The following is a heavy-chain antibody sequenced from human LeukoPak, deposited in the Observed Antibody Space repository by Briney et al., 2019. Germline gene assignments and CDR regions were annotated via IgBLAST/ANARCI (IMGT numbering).Heavy chain of an antibody. CDR1: GFTFSAYW. D-gene: IGHD7-27*01. CDR3: AREWALPGAYYMDV. V-gene: IGHV3-74*01. Sequence: PGGSLRLSCAASGFTFSAYWMHWVRQAPGKRLVWVSRISSDGRNTIYADSVKGRFTISRYSANNTLFLQMNSLRGDDTAVYYCAREWALPGAYYMDVWGKGITVTVSS. J-gene: IGHJ6*03. CDR2: ISSDGRNT.